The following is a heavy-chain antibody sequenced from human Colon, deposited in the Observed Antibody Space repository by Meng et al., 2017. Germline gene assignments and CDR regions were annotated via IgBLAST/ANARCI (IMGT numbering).Heavy chain of an antibody. CDR2: AST. J-gene: IGHJ4*02. CDR3: ARDHMGSLDY. D-gene: IGHD1-26*01. CDR1: GGSVSSAGYQ. V-gene: IGHV4-61*08. Sequence: QWQGEEGGPGLVRPSEPLSLCCSVSGGSVSSAGYQWSWIRQPPGKGLEWIGYASTNYKHFLKSRVTISVDTSKNQFSLRLTSVTAADTAVYYCARDHMGSLDYWGQGILVTVSS.